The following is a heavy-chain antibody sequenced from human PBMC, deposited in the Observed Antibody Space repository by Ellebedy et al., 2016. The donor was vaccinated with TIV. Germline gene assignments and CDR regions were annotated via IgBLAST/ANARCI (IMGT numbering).Heavy chain of an antibody. J-gene: IGHJ4*02. V-gene: IGHV4-59*01. D-gene: IGHD2-8*01. CDR1: GGSISDYY. CDR3: ARIITGLVSFDY. CDR2: IDYAGRA. Sequence: MPSETLSLTCSVSGGSISDYYWSWIRQSPGKGLEWIAYIDYAGRANYNPSFKRRVTISVDTSKNQFTLSLSSVTAAETSTYFCARIITGLVSFDYWGQGTLVTVSS.